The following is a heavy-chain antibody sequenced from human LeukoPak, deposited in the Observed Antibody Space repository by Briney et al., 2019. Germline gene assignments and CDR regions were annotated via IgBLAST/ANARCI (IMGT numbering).Heavy chain of an antibody. D-gene: IGHD3-10*01. J-gene: IGHJ4*02. CDR1: VFTFSIYA. Sequence: VGSLRLSCAPSVFTFSIYAMSWVRQAPGEGLGWVSAISVIGGSTYYTDSAKGRFTISRDNSKNTLYLQMNSLTAQYTAVYSCAKDKDGSGRRPSEFDYWGQGTLVTVSS. CDR2: ISVIGGST. CDR3: AKDKDGSGRRPSEFDY. V-gene: IGHV3-23*01.